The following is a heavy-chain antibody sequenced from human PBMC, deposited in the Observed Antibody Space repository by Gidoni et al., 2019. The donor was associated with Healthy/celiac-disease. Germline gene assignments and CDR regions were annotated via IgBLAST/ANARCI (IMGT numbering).Heavy chain of an antibody. CDR3: ARDSSGKVGYYYMDV. CDR1: GFTVSSNY. V-gene: IGHV3-53*01. J-gene: IGHJ6*03. Sequence: EVQLVESGGGLIQPGGSLRLSCAAPGFTVSSNYMSWVRQAPGKGLEWVSLIYSGGSTYYSYSVKGRFTISRDTSKNTLYLQMNSLRAEDTAVYYCARDSSGKVGYYYMDVWGKGTTVTVSS. D-gene: IGHD1-26*01. CDR2: IYSGGST.